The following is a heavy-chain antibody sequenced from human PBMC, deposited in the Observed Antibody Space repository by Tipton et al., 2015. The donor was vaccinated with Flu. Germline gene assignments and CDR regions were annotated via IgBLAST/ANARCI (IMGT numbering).Heavy chain of an antibody. Sequence: TLSLTCTVSGGSITSSSFHWGWIRQTPGKGLEWIGVIHYSGTTYYNPSLKIRVTISVDTSKNQFSLSLNSVTAADTAVYYCARGYSPFDNWGQGTLVT. J-gene: IGHJ4*02. V-gene: IGHV4-39*07. CDR3: ARGYSPFDN. CDR2: IHYSGTT. D-gene: IGHD5-18*01. CDR1: GGSITSSSFH.